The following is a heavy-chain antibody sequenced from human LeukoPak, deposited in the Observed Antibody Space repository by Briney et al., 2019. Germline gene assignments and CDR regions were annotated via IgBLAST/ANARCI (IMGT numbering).Heavy chain of an antibody. V-gene: IGHV4-30-4*08. CDR2: IYYSGST. D-gene: IGHD3-10*01. CDR1: GGSISNTFYY. CDR3: ARDRYGSGSYYH. Sequence: PSETLSLTCSVSGGSISNTFYYWGWIRQPPGKGLEWIGYIYYSGSTYYNPSLKSRVTISVDTSKNQFSLKLSSVTAADTAVYYCARDRYGSGSYYHWGQGTLVTVSS. J-gene: IGHJ5*02.